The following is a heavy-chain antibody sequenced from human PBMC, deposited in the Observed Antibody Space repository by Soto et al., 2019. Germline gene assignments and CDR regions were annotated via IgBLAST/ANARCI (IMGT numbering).Heavy chain of an antibody. Sequence: PSETLSLTCSVSGDSISTVDYFWARIRQPPGQALEYIGYIYKSATTYYNPSFESRVAISLDTSKSQFSLNVTPVTAADTAVYFCARGRYCLTGRCFPNWFDSWGQGTLVTVSS. CDR1: GDSISTVDYF. CDR2: IYKSATT. J-gene: IGHJ5*01. D-gene: IGHD2-15*01. V-gene: IGHV4-30-4*01. CDR3: ARGRYCLTGRCFPNWFDS.